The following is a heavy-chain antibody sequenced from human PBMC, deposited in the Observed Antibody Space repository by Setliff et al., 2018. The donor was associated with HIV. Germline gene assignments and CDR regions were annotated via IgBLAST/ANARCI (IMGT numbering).Heavy chain of an antibody. J-gene: IGHJ5*02. CDR3: GRSRRDCGGGACKSDWFDP. CDR1: GYTFSSYA. CDR2: IIPTFGAV. D-gene: IGHD2-21*01. V-gene: IGHV1-69*05. Sequence: ASVKVSCKVSGYTFSSYAISWVRQAPGQGLEWVGGIIPTFGAVNYAQKFQGRVSIITDESTNTAYMELSSLRSGDTAVYYCGRSRRDCGGGACKSDWFDPWGQGTLVTVSS.